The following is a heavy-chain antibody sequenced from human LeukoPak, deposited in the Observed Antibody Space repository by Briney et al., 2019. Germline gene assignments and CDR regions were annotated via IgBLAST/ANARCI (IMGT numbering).Heavy chain of an antibody. D-gene: IGHD3-10*01. J-gene: IGHJ6*03. CDR3: ARGRTVRGVIKFYYYMDV. Sequence: PSETLSLTCTVSGGSISSSSYYWSWIRQPPGKGLEWIGEINHSGSTNYNPSLKSRVTISVDTSKKQFSLKLSSVTAADTAVYYCARGRTVRGVIKFYYYMDVWGKGTTVTVSS. V-gene: IGHV4-39*07. CDR1: GGSISSSSYY. CDR2: INHSGST.